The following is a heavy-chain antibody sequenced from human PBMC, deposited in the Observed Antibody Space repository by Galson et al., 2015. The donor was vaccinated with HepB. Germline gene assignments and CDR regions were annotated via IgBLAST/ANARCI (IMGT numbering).Heavy chain of an antibody. CDR1: GFTFSSYS. D-gene: IGHD6-13*01. Sequence: SLRLSCAASGFTFSSYSMNWVRQAPGKGLEWVSYISSSSSTIYYADSVKGRFTISRDNTKNSLYLQMNSLRDEDTAVYYCARVIAAAGTLGLPETLTPLKNYYYYGMDVWGQGTTVTVSS. CDR3: ARVIAAAGTLGLPETLTPLKNYYYYGMDV. V-gene: IGHV3-48*02. CDR2: ISSSSSTI. J-gene: IGHJ6*02.